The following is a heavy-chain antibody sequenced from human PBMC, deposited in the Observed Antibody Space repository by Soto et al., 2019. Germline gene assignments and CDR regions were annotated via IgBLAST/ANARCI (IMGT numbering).Heavy chain of an antibody. Sequence: QVQLVESGGGVVQPGTSLRLSCAASGFTFSTYGMHWVRQAPGKGLEWVAVIWYDGSNKYHGDSLKGRFTISRDNSKNTLYLQINNRRAKDTAVYYCGRDGALGDTAVVDSWGQGTLVTVSS. CDR3: GRDGALGDTAVVDS. D-gene: IGHD5-18*01. J-gene: IGHJ4*02. CDR2: IWYDGSNK. CDR1: GFTFSTYG. V-gene: IGHV3-33*01.